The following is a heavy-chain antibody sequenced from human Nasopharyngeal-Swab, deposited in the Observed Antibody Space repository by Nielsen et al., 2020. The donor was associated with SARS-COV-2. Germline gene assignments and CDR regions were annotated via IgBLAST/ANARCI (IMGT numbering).Heavy chain of an antibody. V-gene: IGHV3-23*01. CDR2: ISGSGGST. CDR1: GFTFSNYA. D-gene: IGHD4-23*01. Sequence: GESLKISCAASGFTFSNYAMYWVRQPPAKGLEWVSIISGSGGSTYYADSVKGRFTISRDNSKNTLYLQMNSLRAEDTAVYYCAKDLGVESPLWFDYWGQGTLLTVSS. J-gene: IGHJ4*02. CDR3: AKDLGVESPLWFDY.